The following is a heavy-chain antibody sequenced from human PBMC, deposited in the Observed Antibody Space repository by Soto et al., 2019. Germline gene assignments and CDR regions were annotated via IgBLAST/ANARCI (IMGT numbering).Heavy chain of an antibody. D-gene: IGHD3-22*01. CDR3: ARQRDYYDSSGYYLTRYFDL. CDR1: GYSFTSYW. V-gene: IGHV5-51*01. CDR2: IYPGDSDT. Sequence: PGESLKISCKGSGYSFTSYWIGWVRQMPGKGLEWMGIIYPGDSDTRYSPSFQGQVTISADKSISTAYLQWSSLKASDTAMYYCARQRDYYDSSGYYLTRYFDLWGRGTLVTVS. J-gene: IGHJ2*01.